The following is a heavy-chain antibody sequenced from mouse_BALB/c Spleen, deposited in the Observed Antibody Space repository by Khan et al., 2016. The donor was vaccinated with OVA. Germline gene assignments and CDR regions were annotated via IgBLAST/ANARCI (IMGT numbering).Heavy chain of an antibody. D-gene: IGHD2-2*01. V-gene: IGHV14-3*02. CDR1: GFNIKDTY. CDR2: IDPANGNT. CDR3: ARNGYDGGYFDV. Sequence: EVQLQQSGAELVKPGASVKLSCTASGFNIKDTYMHWVKQRPEQGLEWIGRIDPANGNTKYDPKFQGKATITADTSSNTAYLQLRSLTSEDTAVYYGARNGYDGGYFDVWGAGTTVTVSS. J-gene: IGHJ1*01.